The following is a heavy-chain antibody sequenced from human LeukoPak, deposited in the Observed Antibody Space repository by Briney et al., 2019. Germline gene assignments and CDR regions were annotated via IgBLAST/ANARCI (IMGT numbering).Heavy chain of an antibody. CDR3: ARDPSLWFGESTPFDY. J-gene: IGHJ4*02. Sequence: ASVKVSCKASGYTFTGYYMHWVRQAPGQGLEWMGWINPNSGGSNYAQKFQGRVTMTRDTSISTAYMELSSLRSEDTAVYYCARDPSLWFGESTPFDYWGQGTLVTVSS. D-gene: IGHD3-10*01. CDR1: GYTFTGYY. V-gene: IGHV1-2*02. CDR2: INPNSGGS.